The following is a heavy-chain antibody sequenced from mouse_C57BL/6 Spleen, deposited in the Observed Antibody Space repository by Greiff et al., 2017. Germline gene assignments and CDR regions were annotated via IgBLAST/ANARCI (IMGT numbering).Heavy chain of an antibody. CDR3: ARLPGNYEDYFDY. Sequence: QVQLQQPGAELVKPGASVKMSCKASGYTFTSYWITWVKPRPGQGLEWIGDIYPGSGSTNYNEKFKSKATLTVDTSSSTAYMQLSSLTSEDSAVYYCARLPGNYEDYFDYWGQGTTRTVAA. J-gene: IGHJ2*01. D-gene: IGHD2-1*01. CDR1: GYTFTSYW. CDR2: IYPGSGST. V-gene: IGHV1-55*01.